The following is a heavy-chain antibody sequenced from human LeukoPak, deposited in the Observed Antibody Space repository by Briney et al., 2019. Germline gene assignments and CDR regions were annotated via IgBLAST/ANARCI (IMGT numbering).Heavy chain of an antibody. V-gene: IGHV1-69*05. CDR3: ARVDCSSTSCTDYYMDV. J-gene: IGHJ6*03. CDR2: IIPIFGTA. CDR1: GGTFSSYA. Sequence: ASVKVSCKASGGTFSSYAISWVRQAPGQGLEWMGGIIPIFGTANYAQKFQGRVTITTDESTSTAYMELSSLRSEDTAVYYCARVDCSSTSCTDYYMDVWGKETTVTVSS. D-gene: IGHD2-2*01.